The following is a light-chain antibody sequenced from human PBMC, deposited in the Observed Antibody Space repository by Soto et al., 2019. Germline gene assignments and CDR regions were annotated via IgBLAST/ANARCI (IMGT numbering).Light chain of an antibody. J-gene: IGKJ1*01. V-gene: IGKV3-15*01. CDR1: QSVSSY. CDR3: QQYNNWPPWT. Sequence: EIVLTQSPVTLSLSPGKRATLSCRASQSVSSYLGWYQQKPGQAPRLLIYGASTRATGIPARFSGSGSGTEFTLTISSLQSEDFAVYYCQQYNNWPPWTFGQGTKVEIK. CDR2: GAS.